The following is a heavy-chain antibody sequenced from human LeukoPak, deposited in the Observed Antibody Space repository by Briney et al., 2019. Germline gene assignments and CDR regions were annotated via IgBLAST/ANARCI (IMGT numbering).Heavy chain of an antibody. J-gene: IGHJ6*03. CDR1: GGSISSYY. V-gene: IGHV4-4*07. CDR2: IYTSGST. D-gene: IGHD2-15*01. CDR3: AGGRYCSGGSCYLYYYYMDV. Sequence: SETLSLTCTVSGGSISSYYWSWIRQPAGKGLEWIGRIYTSGSTNYNPSLKSRVTISVDTSKNQFSLKLSSVTAADTAVYYCAGGRYCSGGSCYLYYYYMDVWGKGTTVTISS.